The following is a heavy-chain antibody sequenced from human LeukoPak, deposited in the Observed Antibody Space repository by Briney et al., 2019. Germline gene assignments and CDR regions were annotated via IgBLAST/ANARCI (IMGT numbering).Heavy chain of an antibody. D-gene: IGHD3-10*01. CDR2: INPNSGGT. Sequence: GASVKVSCKASGYTFTGYYMHWVRQAPGQGLEWMGWINPNSGGTNYAQKFQGRVTMTSDKSIRTAYMELSRLTSDDTAVYYCARNIWFGESADAFDIWGQGTMVTVSS. CDR1: GYTFTGYY. V-gene: IGHV1-2*02. J-gene: IGHJ3*02. CDR3: ARNIWFGESADAFDI.